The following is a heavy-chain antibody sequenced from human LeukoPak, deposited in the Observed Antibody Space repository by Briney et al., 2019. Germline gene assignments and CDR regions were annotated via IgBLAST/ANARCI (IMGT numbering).Heavy chain of an antibody. CDR1: GFTFSSYS. CDR3: AKVAGYSYVGVYYFDY. J-gene: IGHJ4*02. D-gene: IGHD5-18*01. CDR2: ISGSSGST. Sequence: GGSLRLSCAASGFTFSSYSMNWVRQAPGKGLEWVSAISGSSGSTYYADSVKGRFTISRDNSKNTLYLQMNSLRAEDTAVYYCAKVAGYSYVGVYYFDYWGQGTLVTVSS. V-gene: IGHV3-23*01.